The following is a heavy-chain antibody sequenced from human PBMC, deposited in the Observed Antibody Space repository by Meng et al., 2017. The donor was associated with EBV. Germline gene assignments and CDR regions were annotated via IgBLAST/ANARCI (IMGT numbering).Heavy chain of an antibody. CDR2: IYDTGIT. D-gene: IGHD2/OR15-2a*01. CDR3: AKSRSSTPGIVDD. V-gene: IGHV4-61*08. Sequence: QWPLLASGPGMVKPSGTLSPTCIVSGVSVTSGAYHWSWIRQSPGKGLEWIGYIYDTGITIYNPSLKSRVTISLETSKNQFSLKVNSVTTADTAVYYCAKSRSSTPGIVDDWGQGTLVTISS. CDR1: GVSVTSGAYH. J-gene: IGHJ4*02.